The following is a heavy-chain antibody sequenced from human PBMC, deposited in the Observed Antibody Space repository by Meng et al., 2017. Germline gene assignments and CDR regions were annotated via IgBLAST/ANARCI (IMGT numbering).Heavy chain of an antibody. CDR3: VTAPITMVRGVIITKWFDP. D-gene: IGHD3-10*01. V-gene: IGHV4-31*03. CDR1: GGSISSGGYY. J-gene: IGHJ5*02. CDR2: IYYSGST. Sequence: QVQLQEWGPGLVKPSQTLSLTCTVSGGSISSGGYYWSWIRQHPGKGLEWIGYIYYSGSTYYNPSLKSRVTISVDTSKNQFSLKLSSVTAADTAVYYCVTAPITMVRGVIITKWFDPWGQGTLVTVSS.